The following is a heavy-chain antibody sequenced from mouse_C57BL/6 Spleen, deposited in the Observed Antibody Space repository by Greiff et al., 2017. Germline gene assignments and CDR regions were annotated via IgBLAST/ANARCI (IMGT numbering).Heavy chain of an antibody. V-gene: IGHV1-52*01. J-gene: IGHJ4*01. CDR2: IDPSDSET. CDR1: GYTFTSYW. Sequence: QVQLQQPGAELVRPGSSVKLSCKASGYTFTSYWMHWVKQRPIQGLEWIGNIDPSDSETHYNQKFKDKATLTVDKSSSTAYMQLSSLTSEDSAVYYCARWRTYYAMDYWGQGTSVTVSS. CDR3: ARWRTYYAMDY.